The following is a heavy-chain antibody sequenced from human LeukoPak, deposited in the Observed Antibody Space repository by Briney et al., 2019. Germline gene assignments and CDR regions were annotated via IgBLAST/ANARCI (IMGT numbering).Heavy chain of an antibody. CDR3: ARLRGSGWYVGWFDP. V-gene: IGHV5-51*01. Sequence: GESLKISCKGSGYSFTSYWIGWVRQTPGKGLEWMGIIYPGDSDTRYSPSFQGQVTISADKSISTAYLQWSSLKASDTAMYYCARLRGSGWYVGWFDPWGQGTLVTVSS. CDR2: IYPGDSDT. J-gene: IGHJ5*02. CDR1: GYSFTSYW. D-gene: IGHD6-19*01.